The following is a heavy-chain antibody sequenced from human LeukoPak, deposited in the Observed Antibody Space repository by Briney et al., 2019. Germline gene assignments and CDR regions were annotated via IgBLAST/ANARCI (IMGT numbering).Heavy chain of an antibody. D-gene: IGHD2-21*01. CDR2: IIPIFGTA. Sequence: ASVKVSCKASGGTFSNYAISWVRQAPGQGLEWMGGIIPIFGTANYAQKFQGRVTITTDESTSTAYMELSSLRSEDTAVYYCARGWGSNYFDYWGQGTLVTVSS. J-gene: IGHJ4*02. CDR1: GGTFSNYA. CDR3: ARGWGSNYFDY. V-gene: IGHV1-69*05.